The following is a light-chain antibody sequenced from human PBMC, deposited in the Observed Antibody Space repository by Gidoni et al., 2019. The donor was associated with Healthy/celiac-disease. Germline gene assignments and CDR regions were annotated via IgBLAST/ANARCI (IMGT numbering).Light chain of an antibody. CDR3: QKYGSSFT. Sequence: EIVLTQSPGTLSLSPGERATLSCRASQSVSSSYLAWYQQQPGQAPRLIIYGASSRATGIPDRLSGSGSGKDFTITISRLEPEDFAVYYRQKYGSSFTFGGGTKVEIK. V-gene: IGKV3-20*01. J-gene: IGKJ4*01. CDR2: GAS. CDR1: QSVSSSY.